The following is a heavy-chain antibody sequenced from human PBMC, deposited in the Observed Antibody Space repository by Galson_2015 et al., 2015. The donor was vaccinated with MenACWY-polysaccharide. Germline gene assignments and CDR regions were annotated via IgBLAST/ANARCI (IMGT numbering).Heavy chain of an antibody. CDR2: TYYRSKWYN. Sequence: CAISGDSVSSNSAAWNWIRQSPSRGLEWLGRTYYRSKWYNNYAVSVKSRMTINPETSKNQFSLQLNSATAEDTALYYCVRDRTGDLTFDIWGQGTMVTVSS. CDR3: VRDRTGDLTFDI. CDR1: GDSVSSNSAA. J-gene: IGHJ3*02. V-gene: IGHV6-1*01. D-gene: IGHD1-14*01.